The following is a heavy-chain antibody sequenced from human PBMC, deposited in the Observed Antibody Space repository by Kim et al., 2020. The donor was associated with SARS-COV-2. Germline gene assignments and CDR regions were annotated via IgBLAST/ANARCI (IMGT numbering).Heavy chain of an antibody. V-gene: IGHV1-2*06. CDR1: GYTFTGYY. J-gene: IGHJ5*02. CDR2: INPNSGGT. D-gene: IGHD3-3*02. Sequence: ASVKVSCKASGYTFTGYYMHWVRQAPGQGLEWMGRINPNSGGTNYAQKFQGRVTMTRDTSISTAYMELSRLRSDDTAVYYCARDFESLEGIFYEGSSWFDPWGQGTLVTVSS. CDR3: ARDFESLEGIFYEGSSWFDP.